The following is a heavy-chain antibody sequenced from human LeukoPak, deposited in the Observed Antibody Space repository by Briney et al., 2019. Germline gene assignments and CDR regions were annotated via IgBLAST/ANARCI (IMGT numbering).Heavy chain of an antibody. V-gene: IGHV3-48*01. J-gene: IGHJ3*02. D-gene: IGHD4-17*01. CDR3: ARELGYGDYARYAFDI. CDR2: ISSSSSTI. CDR1: GFTFSSYS. Sequence: PGGSLRLSCAASGFTFSSYSMNWVRQAPGKGLEWVSYISSSSSTIYYADSVKGRFTISRDNAKNSLCLQMNSLRAEDTAVYYCARELGYGDYARYAFDIWGQGTMVTVSS.